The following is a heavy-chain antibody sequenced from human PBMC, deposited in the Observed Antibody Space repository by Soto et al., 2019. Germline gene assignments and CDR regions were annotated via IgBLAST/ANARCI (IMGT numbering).Heavy chain of an antibody. D-gene: IGHD1-7*01. CDR3: VGTGTTDDF. CDR1: GASVNTGDHY. V-gene: IGHV4-30-4*01. J-gene: IGHJ1*01. Sequence: VQLQGSGPGLVKPSQTLSLTCTVSGASVNTGDHYWSYIRQPPGKGLEWLGYIFYSGDTYYNPSLKSRATISLNTSRNKFSLTLTSVTDADKAVYYCVGTGTTDDFWGQGNLVTVSS. CDR2: IFYSGDT.